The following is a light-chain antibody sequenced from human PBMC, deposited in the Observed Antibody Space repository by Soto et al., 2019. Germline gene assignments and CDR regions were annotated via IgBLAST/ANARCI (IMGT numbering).Light chain of an antibody. CDR1: QSVSSTF. V-gene: IGKV3-20*01. CDR2: GAS. J-gene: IGKJ2*01. Sequence: EIVLTQSPGTLSLSPGERATLSCRASQSVSSTFLAWYQHKPGQAPRLIIYGASYRATGIPDRFSGSGSGTDFTLTISRLEPEDFAVYYCQQYDISPPTYTFGQGTKLEIK. CDR3: QQYDISPPTYT.